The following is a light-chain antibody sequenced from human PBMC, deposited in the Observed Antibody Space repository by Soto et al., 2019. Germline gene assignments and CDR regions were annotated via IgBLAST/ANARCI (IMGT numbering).Light chain of an antibody. CDR1: NIGSKS. J-gene: IGLJ2*01. Sequence: SYELTQPPSVSVAPGKTARITCGGNNIGSKSVHWYQQKPGQAPVLVIYYDSDRPSGIPERFSGSNSGNTATLNISRVEAGDEADYYCQVWDSSSGVFGGGTQLTVL. CDR2: YDS. V-gene: IGLV3-21*04. CDR3: QVWDSSSGV.